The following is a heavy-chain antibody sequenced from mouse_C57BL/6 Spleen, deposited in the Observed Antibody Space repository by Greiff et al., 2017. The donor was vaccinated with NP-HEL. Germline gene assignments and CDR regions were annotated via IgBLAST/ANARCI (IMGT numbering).Heavy chain of an antibody. CDR2: ITYDGSN. Sequence: EVKLEESGPGLVKPSPSLSLTCSVTGYSITSGYYWYWIRQLPGIKLEWMGYITYDGSNNYNPYLKNRISITRDTSKNQSFLKLNTVTTEDTATYYCAREDGSSSDYYAMDYWGQGTSLTVSS. D-gene: IGHD1-1*01. V-gene: IGHV3-6*01. CDR1: GYSITSGYY. J-gene: IGHJ4*01. CDR3: AREDGSSSDYYAMDY.